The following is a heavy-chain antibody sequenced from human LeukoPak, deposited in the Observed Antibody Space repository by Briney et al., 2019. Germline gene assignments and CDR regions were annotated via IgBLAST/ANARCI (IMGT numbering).Heavy chain of an antibody. CDR3: AREPPGDYYFDY. D-gene: IGHD7-27*01. J-gene: IGHJ4*02. CDR2: IYSGGST. Sequence: GGSLRLSCAASGFTVSSHYMSWVRQAPGKGLEWVSVIYSGGSTYYADSVKGRFTISRDNSKNTLYLQMNSLRAEDTAVYYCAREPPGDYYFDYWGQGTLVTVSS. V-gene: IGHV3-53*01. CDR1: GFTVSSHY.